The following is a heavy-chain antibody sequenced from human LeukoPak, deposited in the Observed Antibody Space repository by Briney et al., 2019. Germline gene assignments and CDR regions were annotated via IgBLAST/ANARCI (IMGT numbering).Heavy chain of an antibody. CDR1: GYTFTSYG. Sequence: ASVKVSCKASGYTFTSYGISWVRQAPGQGLEWMGWISAYNGNTNYAQKLQGRVTMTTDTSTSTAYMEPRSLRSDDTAVYYCAVQAPMRPPASAQFDYWGQGTLVTVSS. D-gene: IGHD2-2*01. J-gene: IGHJ4*02. V-gene: IGHV1-18*01. CDR2: ISAYNGNT. CDR3: AVQAPMRPPASAQFDY.